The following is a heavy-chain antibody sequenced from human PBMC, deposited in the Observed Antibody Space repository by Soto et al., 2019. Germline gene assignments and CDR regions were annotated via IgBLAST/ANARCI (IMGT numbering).Heavy chain of an antibody. CDR3: AKYPERWLGFDY. CDR1: GFTFSSYG. Sequence: PGGSLRLSCAASGFTFSSYGMSWVRQAPGKGLEWVSAISGSGGSTYYADSVKGRFTISRDNSKNTLYLQMNSLRAEDTAVYYCAKYPERWLGFDYWGQGTLVTVSS. D-gene: IGHD5-12*01. CDR2: ISGSGGST. J-gene: IGHJ4*02. V-gene: IGHV3-23*01.